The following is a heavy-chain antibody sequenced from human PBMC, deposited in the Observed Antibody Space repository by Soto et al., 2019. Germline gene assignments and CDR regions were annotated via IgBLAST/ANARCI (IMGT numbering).Heavy chain of an antibody. CDR2: IIPISGTT. CDR1: GGTFSSYT. Sequence: QVQLLQSGAEVKKPGSSVKVSCKASGGTFSSYTISWVRQAPGQGLEWMGGIIPISGTTNYAKKFQGRVTFMADKSTSTVYMELSSLRSEDTAVYYCARYETQGITVMVVAKSHAFNIWGQGTLVTVSS. D-gene: IGHD3-22*01. CDR3: ARYETQGITVMVVAKSHAFNI. V-gene: IGHV1-69*06. J-gene: IGHJ3*02.